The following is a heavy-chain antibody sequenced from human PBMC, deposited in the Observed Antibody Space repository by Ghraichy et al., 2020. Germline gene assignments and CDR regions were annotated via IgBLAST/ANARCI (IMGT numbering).Heavy chain of an antibody. CDR3: ARAQAATYYYYYYMDV. CDR1: GFTFSSYD. V-gene: IGHV3-13*04. J-gene: IGHJ6*03. CDR2: IGTAGDT. D-gene: IGHD2-15*01. Sequence: GGSLRLSCAASGFTFSSYDMHWVRQATGKGLEWVSAIGTAGDTYYPGSVKGRFTISRENAKNSLYLQMNSLRAGDTAVYYCARAQAATYYYYYYMDVWGKGTTVTVSS.